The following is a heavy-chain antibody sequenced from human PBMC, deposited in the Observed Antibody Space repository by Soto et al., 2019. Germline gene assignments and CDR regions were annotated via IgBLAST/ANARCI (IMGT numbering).Heavy chain of an antibody. V-gene: IGHV3-21*01. D-gene: IGHD2-2*01. CDR2: ISSSSSYI. CDR3: ARRYCSSTSCYLDYYYYGMDV. Sequence: GGSLRLSCAASGFTFSSYSMNWVRQAPGKGLEWVSSISSSSSYIYYADSVKGRFTISRDNAKNSPYLQMNSLRAEDTAVYYCARRYCSSTSCYLDYYYYGMDVWGQGTTVTVSS. CDR1: GFTFSSYS. J-gene: IGHJ6*02.